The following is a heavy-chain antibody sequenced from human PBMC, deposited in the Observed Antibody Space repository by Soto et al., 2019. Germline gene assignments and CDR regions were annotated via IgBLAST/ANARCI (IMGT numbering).Heavy chain of an antibody. V-gene: IGHV1-3*01. D-gene: IGHD3-9*01. CDR3: ARRGALTSYYYGYYFDY. CDR1: GYTFPRYA. CDR2: INAGNGNT. Sequence: ASVKVSCKASGYTFPRYAMNWVRQAPGQSPEWMGWINAGNGNTKYSQRFQGRVTITRDTSASTAYMELSSLTSEDTAVYYCARRGALTSYYYGYYFDYWGQGTLVTGS. J-gene: IGHJ4*02.